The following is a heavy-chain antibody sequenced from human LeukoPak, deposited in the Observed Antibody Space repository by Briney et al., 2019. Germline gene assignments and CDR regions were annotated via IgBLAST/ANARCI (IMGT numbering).Heavy chain of an antibody. CDR1: GGSISSYY. Sequence: SETLSLTCTVSGGSISSYYWSWIRQPAGKGLEWIGRIYTSGRTNYNPSLKSRVTISEDTSKNQFSLKLSSVTAADTAVYYCASGPKAYYDSSGKYNWFDPWGQGTLVTVSS. J-gene: IGHJ5*02. V-gene: IGHV4-4*07. D-gene: IGHD3-22*01. CDR3: ASGPKAYYDSSGKYNWFDP. CDR2: IYTSGRT.